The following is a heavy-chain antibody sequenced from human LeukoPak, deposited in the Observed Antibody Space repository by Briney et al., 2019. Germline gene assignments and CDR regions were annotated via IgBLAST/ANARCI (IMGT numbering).Heavy chain of an antibody. CDR1: GGSISSYY. Sequence: SETLSLTCTVSGGSISSYYWSWIRQPPGKGLEWIGYIYYSGSTNYNPSLKSRVTISVDTSKNQFSLKLSSVTAADTAVYYCARDSEGGVISWGLAFDIWGEGTRVTVSS. J-gene: IGHJ3*02. CDR2: IYYSGST. D-gene: IGHD3-10*01. CDR3: ARDSEGGVISWGLAFDI. V-gene: IGHV4-59*01.